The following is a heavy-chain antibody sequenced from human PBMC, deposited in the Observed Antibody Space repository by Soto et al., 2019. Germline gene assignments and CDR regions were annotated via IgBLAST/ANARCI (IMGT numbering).Heavy chain of an antibody. CDR3: TTEHPRGCSSTSCAIDY. J-gene: IGHJ4*02. D-gene: IGHD2-2*01. CDR2: IKSKTDGGTT. Sequence: GGSLRLSCAASGFTFSNAWMSWVRQAPGKGLEWVGRIKSKTDGGTTDYAAPVKGRFTISRDDSKNTLYLQMNSLKTEDTAVHYCTTEHPRGCSSTSCAIDYWGQGTLVTVSS. CDR1: GFTFSNAW. V-gene: IGHV3-15*01.